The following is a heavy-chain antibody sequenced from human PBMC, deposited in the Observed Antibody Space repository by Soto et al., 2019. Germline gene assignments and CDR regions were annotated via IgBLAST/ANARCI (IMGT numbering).Heavy chain of an antibody. D-gene: IGHD3-3*01. V-gene: IGHV3-30*18. CDR1: GFTFSSYG. CDR2: ISNDGSNK. CDR3: AKDQGDYDFCSGYFNYYYYYGMDV. Sequence: GGSLRLSCAASGFTFSSYGMRWVRQAPGKGLEWVAVISNDGSNKCYADSVKGRFTTSRDNSKNTLYLQMRSLRTEDTAVYYCAKDQGDYDFCSGYFNYYYYYGMDVWGQGTTVTVSS. J-gene: IGHJ6*02.